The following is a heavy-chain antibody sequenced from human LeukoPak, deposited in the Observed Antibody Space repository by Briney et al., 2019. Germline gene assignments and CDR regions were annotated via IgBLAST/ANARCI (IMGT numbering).Heavy chain of an antibody. CDR1: GGSISSSSYY. D-gene: IGHD3-10*01. V-gene: IGHV4-39*01. CDR3: ARYGAVSDAFDI. Sequence: SETLSLTCTVSGGSISSSSYYWGWIRQPPGKGLEWIGSIYYSGSTYYNPSLKSRVTISVDTSKNQFSLKLSSVTAADTAVYYCARYGAVSDAFDIWGQGTMVTVSS. CDR2: IYYSGST. J-gene: IGHJ3*02.